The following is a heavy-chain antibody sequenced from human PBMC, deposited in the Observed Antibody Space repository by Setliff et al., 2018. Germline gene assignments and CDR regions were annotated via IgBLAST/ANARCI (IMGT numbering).Heavy chain of an antibody. D-gene: IGHD6-13*01. Sequence: ASVKVSCKASGYPFIGYFMHWVRQAPGQGLEWLGWISGYNGNTNYAQRFQGRVTTTIDTSTNTAYMELRSLRSDDTAVYYCALEEYTSRWTKRFDPWGQGTLVTVSS. CDR1: GYPFIGYF. CDR2: ISGYNGNT. CDR3: ALEEYTSRWTKRFDP. V-gene: IGHV1-18*04. J-gene: IGHJ5*02.